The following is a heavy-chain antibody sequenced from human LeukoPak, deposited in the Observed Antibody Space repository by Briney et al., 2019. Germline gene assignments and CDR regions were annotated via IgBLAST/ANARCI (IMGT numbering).Heavy chain of an antibody. J-gene: IGHJ3*02. CDR3: ARELGRAFDI. CDR2: IYYSGDT. Sequence: PSGTLSLTCTVSGGSISSGGYYWSWIRQPPGKGLEWIGYIYYSGDTKQNPSLNSRATISVDTSKNQFSLRLKSVAAADTAVYYCARELGRAFDIWGQGTVVIVSS. D-gene: IGHD3-3*02. V-gene: IGHV4-61*08. CDR1: GGSISSGGYY.